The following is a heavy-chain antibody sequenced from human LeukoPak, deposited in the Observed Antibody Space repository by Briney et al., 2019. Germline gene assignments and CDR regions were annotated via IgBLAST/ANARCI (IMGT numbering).Heavy chain of an antibody. D-gene: IGHD2-21*02. CDR1: GGTFSSYA. CDR2: IIPILGIA. J-gene: IGHJ3*02. V-gene: IGHV1-69*04. CDR3: ARGRYGVVVVTEDDAFDI. Sequence: GASVKVSCKASGGTFSSYAISWVRQAPGQGLEWMGRIIPILGIANYAQKFQGRVTITADKSTSTAYMELSSLRSEDTAVYYCARGRYGVVVVTEDDAFDIWGQGTMVTVSS.